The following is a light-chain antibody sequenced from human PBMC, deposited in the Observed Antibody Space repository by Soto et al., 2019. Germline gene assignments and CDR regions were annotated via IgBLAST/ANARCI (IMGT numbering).Light chain of an antibody. CDR2: AAS. Sequence: EVVMTQSPAALSVSPGERATLSCRASQSVSNNLAWYQQKPGQAPRLLIYAASTRATGIPARFSGSGSGTEFTLTISSLQSEDFAVYYCQQYNNWPLTFGGGTKV. J-gene: IGKJ4*01. CDR1: QSVSNN. V-gene: IGKV3-15*01. CDR3: QQYNNWPLT.